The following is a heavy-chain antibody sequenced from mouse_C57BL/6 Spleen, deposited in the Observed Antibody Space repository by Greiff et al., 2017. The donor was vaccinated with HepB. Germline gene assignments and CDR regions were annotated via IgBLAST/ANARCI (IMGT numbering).Heavy chain of an antibody. D-gene: IGHD2-12*01. J-gene: IGHJ4*01. V-gene: IGHV6-3*01. CDR3: TAYYNAMDY. CDR2: IRLKSDNYAT. CDR1: GFTFSNYW. Sequence: EVKVEESGGGLVQPGGSMKLSCVASGFTFSNYWMNWVRQSPEKGLEWVAQIRLKSDNYATHYAESVKGRFTISRDDSKSSVYLQMKNLRAEDTGIYYCTAYYNAMDYWGQGTSVTVSS.